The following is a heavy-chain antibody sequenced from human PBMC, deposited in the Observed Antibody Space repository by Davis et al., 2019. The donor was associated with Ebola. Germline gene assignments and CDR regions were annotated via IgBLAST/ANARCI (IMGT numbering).Heavy chain of an antibody. Sequence: GGSLRLSCAASGFTFSDHYMDWVRQAPGKGLEWVGRTRNKANSYTTEYAASVKGRFTISRDDSKNSVYLQMNSLETEDTAVYYCARVSGIYYGDDHLDFWGQGTLVTVSS. CDR1: GFTFSDHY. CDR3: ARVSGIYYGDDHLDF. D-gene: IGHD1-26*01. V-gene: IGHV3-72*01. J-gene: IGHJ4*02. CDR2: TRNKANSYTT.